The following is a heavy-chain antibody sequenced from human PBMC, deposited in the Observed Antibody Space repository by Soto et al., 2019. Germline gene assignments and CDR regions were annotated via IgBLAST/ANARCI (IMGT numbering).Heavy chain of an antibody. CDR3: ARSAQQLVSIHFDY. D-gene: IGHD6-6*01. V-gene: IGHV4-59*01. J-gene: IGHJ4*02. CDR1: GGSISSYY. CDR2: IYYSGST. Sequence: SETLSLTCPVSGGSISSYYLSWIRQPPGKGLEWIGYIYYSGSTNYNPSLKSRVTISVDTSKDQFSLKLSSVTAADTAVYYCARSAQQLVSIHFDYWGQGTLVTVS.